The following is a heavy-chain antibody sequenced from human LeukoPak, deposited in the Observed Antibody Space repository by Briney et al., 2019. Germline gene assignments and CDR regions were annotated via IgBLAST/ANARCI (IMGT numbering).Heavy chain of an antibody. CDR1: GGSISSSSYY. CDR2: IYYSGST. V-gene: IGHV4-39*01. J-gene: IGHJ4*02. D-gene: IGHD6-19*01. CDR3: ASYTIAVAGSNFDY. Sequence: SETLSLTCTVSGGSISSSSYYRGWIRQPPGKGLEWIGSIYYSGSTYYNPSLKSRVTISVDTSKNQFSLKLSSVTAADTAVYYCASYTIAVAGSNFDYWGQGTLVTVSS.